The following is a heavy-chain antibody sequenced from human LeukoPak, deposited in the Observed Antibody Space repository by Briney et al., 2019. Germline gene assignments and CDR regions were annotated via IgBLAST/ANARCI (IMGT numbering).Heavy chain of an antibody. J-gene: IGHJ4*02. CDR3: ANDLGWIQLNLG. V-gene: IGHV3-23*01. CDR1: GFTFSNFA. CDR2: ISGSGIRT. Sequence: GGSLRLSCSASGFTFSNFAMSWVRQAPGKGLEWVSGISGSGIRTFSADSVKGRFTISRDNSKNTLYLQMNSLRAEDTAVYYCANDLGWIQLNLGRGQGTLVTVSS. D-gene: IGHD5-18*01.